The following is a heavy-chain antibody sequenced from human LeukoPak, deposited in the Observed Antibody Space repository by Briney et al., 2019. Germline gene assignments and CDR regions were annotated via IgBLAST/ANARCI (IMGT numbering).Heavy chain of an antibody. J-gene: IGHJ5*02. CDR3: ARGGGVATINNWFDP. Sequence: GGSLRLSCAASGFTFSDYYMSWIRQAPGKGLEWVSYISSSGSTIYYADSVKGRFTISRDNAKNSLYLQMNGLRAEDTAVYCCARGGGVATINNWFDPWGQGTLVTVSS. CDR2: ISSSGSTI. V-gene: IGHV3-11*01. CDR1: GFTFSDYY. D-gene: IGHD5-12*01.